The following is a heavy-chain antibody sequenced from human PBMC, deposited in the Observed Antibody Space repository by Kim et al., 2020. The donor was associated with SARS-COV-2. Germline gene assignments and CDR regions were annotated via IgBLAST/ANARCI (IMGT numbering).Heavy chain of an antibody. V-gene: IGHV3-74*01. D-gene: IGHD3-10*01. Sequence: ADSVKARFTIARDNAKTTLSLQMNGPGAEDTAVYYCARVRTMVRGVGAFDIWGQGTMVTVPS. J-gene: IGHJ3*02. CDR3: ARVRTMVRGVGAFDI.